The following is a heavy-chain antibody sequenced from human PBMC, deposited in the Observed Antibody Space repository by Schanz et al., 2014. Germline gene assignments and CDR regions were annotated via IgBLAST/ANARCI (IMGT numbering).Heavy chain of an antibody. CDR3: ATWSGTRLFHN. CDR2: VNHGGYT. V-gene: IGHV4-34*01. CDR1: GGSFSGYW. Sequence: QVQLQQWGAGLLKPSETLSLTCAFSGGSFSGYWWTWVRQSPGKGLEWIGEVNHGGYTNYNPSLKSRVTVSGDMSKKQFPRRRSSVTAADTAAYYCATWSGTRLFHNWGQGTLVTVSS. D-gene: IGHD1-7*01. J-gene: IGHJ4*02.